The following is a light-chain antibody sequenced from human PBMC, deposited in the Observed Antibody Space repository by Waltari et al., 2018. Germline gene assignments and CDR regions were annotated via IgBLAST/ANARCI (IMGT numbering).Light chain of an antibody. Sequence: DVQLTHSPSFLSASVGDRVTITCRASRYTSSHLAWYQQKPGKAPKLLIYAASTLQNGVPSRFSGSGSGTEFTLTISSLQPEDFATYYCQQLNSYPPNFGQGTRLEIK. J-gene: IGKJ5*01. CDR3: QQLNSYPPN. V-gene: IGKV1-9*01. CDR1: RYTSSH. CDR2: AAS.